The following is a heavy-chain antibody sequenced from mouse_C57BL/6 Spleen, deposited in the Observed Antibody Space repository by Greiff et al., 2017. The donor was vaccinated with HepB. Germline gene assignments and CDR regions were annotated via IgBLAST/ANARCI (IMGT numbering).Heavy chain of an antibody. CDR2: ISSGSSTI. V-gene: IGHV5-17*01. CDR3: ARPYGSSYGYFDV. Sequence: DVQLVESGGGLVKPGGSLKLSCAASGFTFSDYGMHWVRQAPEKGLEWVAYISSGSSTIYYADTVKGRFTISRDNAKNTLFLQMTSLRSEDTAMYYCARPYGSSYGYFDVWGTGTTVTVSS. J-gene: IGHJ1*03. D-gene: IGHD1-1*01. CDR1: GFTFSDYG.